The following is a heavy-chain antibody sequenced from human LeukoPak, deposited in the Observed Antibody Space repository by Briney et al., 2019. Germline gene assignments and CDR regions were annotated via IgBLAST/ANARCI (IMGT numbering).Heavy chain of an antibody. CDR1: GGSISSGGYY. D-gene: IGHD4-11*01. CDR2: IYYSGST. CDR3: ARDRPDYSDYPRNFFDF. J-gene: IGHJ4*02. V-gene: IGHV4-31*03. Sequence: SETLSLTCTVSGGSISSGGYYWSWIRQHPGKGLEWIGYIYYSGSTYYNPSLKSRVTISVDTSKNQFSLQLNSVTPEDTAVYYCARDRPDYSDYPRNFFDFWGQGTLVTVSS.